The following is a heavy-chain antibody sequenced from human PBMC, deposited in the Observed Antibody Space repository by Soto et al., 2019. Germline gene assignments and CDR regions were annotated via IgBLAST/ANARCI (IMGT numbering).Heavy chain of an antibody. V-gene: IGHV3-7*01. D-gene: IGHD3-3*01. CDR3: ARDPEPAFLEWLLHDYYYYGMDV. J-gene: IGHJ6*02. CDR1: GFTFSSYW. Sequence: GGSLRLSCAASGFTFSSYWMSWVRQAPGKGLEWVANIKQDGSEKYYVDSVKGRFTISRDNAKNSLYLQMNSLRAEDTAVYYCARDPEPAFLEWLLHDYYYYGMDVWGQGTTVTVSS. CDR2: IKQDGSEK.